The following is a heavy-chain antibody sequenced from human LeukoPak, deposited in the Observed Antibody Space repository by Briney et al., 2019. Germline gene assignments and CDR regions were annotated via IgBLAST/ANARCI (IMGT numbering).Heavy chain of an antibody. V-gene: IGHV3-66*04. CDR2: IYSNGNT. CDR1: GITVSSNY. Sequence: GGSLRLSCAASGITVSSNYMNWVRQAPGKGLEWVSVIYSNGNTYYADSVKGRFTVSRDNSKNTLYLQMNSLRAEDTAAYYCARRPYYYGMDVWGQGTTVTVSS. D-gene: IGHD3-16*01. CDR3: ARRPYYYGMDV. J-gene: IGHJ6*02.